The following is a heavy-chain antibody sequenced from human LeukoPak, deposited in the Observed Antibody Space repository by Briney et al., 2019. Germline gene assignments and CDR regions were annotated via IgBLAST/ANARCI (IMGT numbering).Heavy chain of an antibody. V-gene: IGHV3-21*01. Sequence: GGSLRLSCAASGFTFSSYSMNWVRQAPGKGLEWVSSISSSSSYIYYADSVKGRFTISRDNAKNSLYLQMNGLRAEDTAVYYCARDKRADCSSTSCSGLGMDVWGQGTTVTVSS. D-gene: IGHD2-2*01. J-gene: IGHJ6*02. CDR3: ARDKRADCSSTSCSGLGMDV. CDR1: GFTFSSYS. CDR2: ISSSSSYI.